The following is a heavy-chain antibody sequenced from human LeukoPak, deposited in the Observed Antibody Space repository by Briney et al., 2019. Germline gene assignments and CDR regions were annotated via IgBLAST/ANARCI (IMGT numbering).Heavy chain of an antibody. D-gene: IGHD6-6*01. CDR3: ARDRPGIAARNYYYYGMDV. CDR2: ISAYNGNT. Sequence: GASVKASCKASGYTFTSYGISWVRQAPGQGLEGMGGISAYNGNTNYAQRLQGRLTMTTDTYTSTAYMELRSLRSDDTAVYYCARDRPGIAARNYYYYGMDVWGQGTTVTVSS. J-gene: IGHJ6*02. V-gene: IGHV1-18*01. CDR1: GYTFTSYG.